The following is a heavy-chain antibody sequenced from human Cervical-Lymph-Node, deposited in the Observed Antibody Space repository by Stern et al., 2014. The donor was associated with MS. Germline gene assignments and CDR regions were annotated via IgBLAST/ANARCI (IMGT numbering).Heavy chain of an antibody. CDR2: IWYDGSNK. D-gene: IGHD6-6*01. Sequence: VQLVESGGGVVQPGRSLRLSCAASGFTFGSYGIHWVRQTPGKGLEWVALIWYDGSNKYYADSVKGRFTISRDNSENTAYLQMNSLRVEDTAVYYCARGDSSSPLEYWGQGTLVTVSS. CDR1: GFTFGSYG. CDR3: ARGDSSSPLEY. V-gene: IGHV3-33*01. J-gene: IGHJ4*02.